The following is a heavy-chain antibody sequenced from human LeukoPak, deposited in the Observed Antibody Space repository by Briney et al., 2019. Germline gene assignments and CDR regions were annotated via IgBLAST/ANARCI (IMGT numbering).Heavy chain of an antibody. CDR1: GGSISSYY. CDR2: IYHSGST. D-gene: IGHD4-17*01. J-gene: IGHJ6*02. Sequence: PSETLSLTCTVSGGSISSYYWGWIRQPPGKGLEWIGSIYHSGSTYYNPSLKSRVTISVDTSKNQFSLKLSSVTAADTAVYYCARAGYGDEYGMDVWGQGTTVTVSS. V-gene: IGHV4-38-2*02. CDR3: ARAGYGDEYGMDV.